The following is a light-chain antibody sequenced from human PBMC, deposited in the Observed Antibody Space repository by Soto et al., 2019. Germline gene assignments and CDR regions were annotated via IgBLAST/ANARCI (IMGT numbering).Light chain of an antibody. J-gene: IGLJ3*02. CDR2: EVS. CDR3: SSYTSSSTWV. Sequence: QSALTQPASVSGSPGQSITISCPGTSSDVGGYNYVSWYQQHPGKAPKLMIYEVSNRPSGVSNRFSGSKSGNTASLTISGLQAEDEADYYCSSYTSSSTWVFGGGTKVTVL. V-gene: IGLV2-14*01. CDR1: SSDVGGYNY.